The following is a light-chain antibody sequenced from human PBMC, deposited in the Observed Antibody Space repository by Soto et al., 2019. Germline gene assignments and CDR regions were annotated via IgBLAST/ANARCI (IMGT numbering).Light chain of an antibody. V-gene: IGLV1-47*01. CDR1: SSNIGRNY. CDR2: RDN. Sequence: QSVLTQTPSVSGTPGQRVNISCSGSSSNIGRNYVYWYHQFPGMAPELLIYRDNERPSGVSDRFSGSKSGTSASLAISGLRSGDEADYHCATWDDSLGGPVFGGGTKVTVL. CDR3: ATWDDSLGGPV. J-gene: IGLJ2*01.